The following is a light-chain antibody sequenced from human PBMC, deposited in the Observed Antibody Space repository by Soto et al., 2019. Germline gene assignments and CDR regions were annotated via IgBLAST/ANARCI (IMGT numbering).Light chain of an antibody. CDR3: QQSYSTPRT. CDR1: ESIDNW. Sequence: EIQMTQSPSTLSASAGETVTLSCRASESIDNWLAWYQQKPGKAPKLLLFAASTLVGGVPSRFSGSGSGTDFTLTINSLQPDDFATYYCQQSYSTPRTFGQGTKVDIK. J-gene: IGKJ1*01. V-gene: IGKV1-39*01. CDR2: AAS.